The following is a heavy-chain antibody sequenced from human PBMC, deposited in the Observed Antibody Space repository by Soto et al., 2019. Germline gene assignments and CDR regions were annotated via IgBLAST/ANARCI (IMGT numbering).Heavy chain of an antibody. CDR1: GITFSTYA. Sequence: PGGSLRLSCAASGITFSTYAMSWVRQAPGKGLEWVSAVTATAESAYYTDSVRGRFIITRDNSDNMLYLQMSSLRVEDTAIYFCARGRYYDSPQDLWGRGTQVTVSS. CDR2: VTATAESA. V-gene: IGHV3-23*01. D-gene: IGHD3-10*01. CDR3: ARGRYYDSPQDL. J-gene: IGHJ5*02.